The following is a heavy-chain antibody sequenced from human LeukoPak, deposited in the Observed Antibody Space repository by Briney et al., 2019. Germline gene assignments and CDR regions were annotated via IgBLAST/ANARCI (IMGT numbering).Heavy chain of an antibody. D-gene: IGHD3-10*01. Sequence: PSGTLSLTCSVSGGSISSGDYYWNWIRQPPGKGLEWIGYIFYSGSTYYNPSLKSRVNISVDTSKNQFSLRLRSVTAADTAVYYCARDVVVRGPRRYNYYYGMDVWGQGTTVTVSS. CDR3: ARDVVVRGPRRYNYYYGMDV. CDR2: IFYSGST. J-gene: IGHJ6*02. CDR1: GGSISSGDYY. V-gene: IGHV4-30-4*01.